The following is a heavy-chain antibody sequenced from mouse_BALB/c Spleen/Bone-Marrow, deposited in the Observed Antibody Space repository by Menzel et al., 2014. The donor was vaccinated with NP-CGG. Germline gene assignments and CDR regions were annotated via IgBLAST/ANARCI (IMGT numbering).Heavy chain of an antibody. D-gene: IGHD1-2*01. CDR3: AREARTTARFAY. CDR1: GYSITSGYG. CDR2: IHSSGST. J-gene: IGHJ3*01. V-gene: IGHV3-1*02. Sequence: EVQGVESGPDLVKPSQSLSLTSTATGYSITSGYGWHLIRQSPGNQLEWVSYIHSSGSTNYTPSLKGRISITRDTSKNQFFLQLNSGTTEDTATYYCAREARTTARFAYWGQGTLVTVSA.